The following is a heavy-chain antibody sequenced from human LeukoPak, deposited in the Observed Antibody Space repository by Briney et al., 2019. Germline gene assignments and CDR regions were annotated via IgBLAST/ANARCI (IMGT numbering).Heavy chain of an antibody. CDR1: GGSISSGGYY. CDR2: IYHSGST. D-gene: IGHD2-21*01. V-gene: IGHV4-30-2*01. J-gene: IGHJ4*02. Sequence: PSETLSLTCTVSGGSISSGGYYWSWIRQPPGKGLEWIGYIYHSGSTYYNPSLKSRVTISVDRSKNQFSLKLSSVTAADTAVYYCARGRCGGDCYPYYFDYWGQGTLVTVSS. CDR3: ARGRCGGDCYPYYFDY.